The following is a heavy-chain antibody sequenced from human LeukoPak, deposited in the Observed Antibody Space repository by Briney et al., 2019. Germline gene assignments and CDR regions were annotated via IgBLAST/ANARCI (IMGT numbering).Heavy chain of an antibody. D-gene: IGHD6-13*01. CDR3: ARGIAAVGNYFDY. V-gene: IGHV4-59*01. CDR2: IYNSGST. J-gene: IGHJ4*02. Sequence: SETLSPTCTVSGGSISSYYWSWIRQPPGKGLEWIGYIYNSGSTNYNTSLKSRVTISVDTSKNQFSLKLSSVTAADTAVYYCARGIAAVGNYFDYWGREPWSPSPQ. CDR1: GGSISSYY.